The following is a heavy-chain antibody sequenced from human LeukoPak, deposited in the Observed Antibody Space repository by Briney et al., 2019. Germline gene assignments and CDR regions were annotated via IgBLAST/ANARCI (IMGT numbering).Heavy chain of an antibody. CDR1: GGSFSGYY. CDR2: INHSEST. D-gene: IGHD2-21*02. J-gene: IGHJ6*03. Sequence: SETLSLTCAVYGGSFSGYYWSWIRQPPGEGLEWIGEINHSESTNHNPSLKSRVTISVDTSKNQFSLKLSSVTAADTAVYYCARGNGVVVTRYYYYMDVWGKGTTVTVSS. CDR3: ARGNGVVVTRYYYYMDV. V-gene: IGHV4-34*01.